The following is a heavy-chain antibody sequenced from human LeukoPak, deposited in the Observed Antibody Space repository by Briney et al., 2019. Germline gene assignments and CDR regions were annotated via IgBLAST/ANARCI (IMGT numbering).Heavy chain of an antibody. CDR3: ARDRRREQLHAFDI. CDR2: SHYSDHT. Sequence: SETPSLTCTVSGGSITSYFWSWIRRPPGKGLEWIAYSHYSDHTNYNPSLKSRVTISVDTSKNQFSLMLSSVTAADTAVYYCARDRRREQLHAFDIWGQGTLVTVSS. CDR1: GGSITSYF. V-gene: IGHV4-59*01. D-gene: IGHD1/OR15-1a*01. J-gene: IGHJ4*02.